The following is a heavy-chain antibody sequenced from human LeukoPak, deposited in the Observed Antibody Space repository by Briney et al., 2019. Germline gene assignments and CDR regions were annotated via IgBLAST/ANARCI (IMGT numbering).Heavy chain of an antibody. Sequence: PGGSLRLSCAASGFTFSSYWMHWVRQAPGKGLEWVSGISWNSGSIGYADSVKGRFTISRDNAKNSLYLQMNSLRAEDTAMYYCAKGTAYYSLGPWGQGTLATVSS. CDR1: GFTFSSYW. V-gene: IGHV3-9*01. J-gene: IGHJ5*02. D-gene: IGHD3/OR15-3a*01. CDR2: ISWNSGSI. CDR3: AKGTAYYSLGP.